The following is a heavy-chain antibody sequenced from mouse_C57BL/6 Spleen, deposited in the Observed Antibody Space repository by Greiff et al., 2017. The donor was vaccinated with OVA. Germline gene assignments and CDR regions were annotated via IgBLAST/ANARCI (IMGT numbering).Heavy chain of an antibody. CDR3: APSTVVAYYAMDD. Sequence: QVQLQQSGPELVKPGASVKISCKASGYAFSSSWMNWVKQRPGKGLEWIGRIYPGDGDTNYNGKFKGKATLTADKSSSTAYMQLSSLTSEDSAVYFCAPSTVVAYYAMDDWGQGTSVTVSS. CDR1: GYAFSSSW. D-gene: IGHD1-1*01. J-gene: IGHJ4*01. CDR2: IYPGDGDT. V-gene: IGHV1-82*01.